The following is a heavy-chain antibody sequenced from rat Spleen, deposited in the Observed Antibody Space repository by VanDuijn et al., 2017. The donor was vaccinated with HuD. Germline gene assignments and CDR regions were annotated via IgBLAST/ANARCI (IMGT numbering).Heavy chain of an antibody. D-gene: IGHD4-2*01. J-gene: IGHJ2*01. CDR1: GFSLTSYH. Sequence: QVQLKESGPGLVQTSQTLSLTCTVSGFSLTSYHVSWVRQPPGKGLEWMGRIQSGGNTFYNSALKSRLSISRDTSKSQVFLKMNSLPTEDTAIYYCTREETTHYFDYWGQGGMVTVSS. V-gene: IGHV2S1*01. CDR3: TREETTHYFDY. CDR2: IQSGGNT.